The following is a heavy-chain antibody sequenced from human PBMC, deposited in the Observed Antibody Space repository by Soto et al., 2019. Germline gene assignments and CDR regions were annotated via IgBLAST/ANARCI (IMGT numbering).Heavy chain of an antibody. V-gene: IGHV3-23*01. CDR3: ARMVTVLNWFDH. D-gene: IGHD5-18*01. J-gene: IGHJ5*02. CDR1: GFTFSSYA. Sequence: EVQLLESGGGVVQPGGSLRLSCAASGFTFSSYAMRWVRQAPGKGLEWVAAISGSGGSTYYADSVKGRFTISRDNSKNALYMQRNNLRAEYKSVYDCARMVTVLNWFDHWGQGNLVTVSS. CDR2: ISGSGGST.